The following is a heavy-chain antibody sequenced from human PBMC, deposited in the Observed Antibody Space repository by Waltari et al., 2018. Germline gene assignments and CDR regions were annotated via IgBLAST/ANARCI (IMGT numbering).Heavy chain of an antibody. CDR2: INPRGGST. CDR1: GYTFTSYY. Sequence: QVQLVQSGAEVKKPGASVKVSCKASGYTFTSYYMHWVRQAPGQGLEWMGIINPRGGSTSYAQKFQGRVTMTRDTSTSTVYMELSSLRAEDTAVYYCARDRGPLIPPRYYDYGMDVWGQGTTVTVSS. V-gene: IGHV1-46*01. CDR3: ARDRGPLIPPRYYDYGMDV. D-gene: IGHD3-10*01. J-gene: IGHJ6*02.